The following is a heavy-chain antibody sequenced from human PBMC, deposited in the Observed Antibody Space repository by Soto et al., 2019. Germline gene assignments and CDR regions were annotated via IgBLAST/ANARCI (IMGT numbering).Heavy chain of an antibody. D-gene: IGHD3-3*01. J-gene: IGHJ6*02. CDR3: ARDQITIFGDRSMDV. Sequence: PSETLSLTCTVSGGSISSYYWSWIRQPPGKGLEWIGYIYYSGSTNYSPSLKSRVTISVDTSKNQFSLKLSSVTAADTAVYYCARDQITIFGDRSMDVWGQGTTVTVSS. V-gene: IGHV4-59*01. CDR1: GGSISSYY. CDR2: IYYSGST.